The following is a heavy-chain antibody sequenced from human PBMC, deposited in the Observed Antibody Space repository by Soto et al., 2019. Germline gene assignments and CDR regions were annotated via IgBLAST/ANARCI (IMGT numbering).Heavy chain of an antibody. CDR3: AAEGGHCSGGSCEEYYYYGMDV. J-gene: IGHJ6*02. V-gene: IGHV1-2*02. Sequence: GASVKVSCKASGYTFTGYYMHWVRQAPGQGLEWMGWINPNSGGTNYAQKFQGRVTMTRDTSISTAYMELSRLRSDDTAVYYCAAEGGHCSGGSCEEYYYYGMDVWGQGTTVTVSS. D-gene: IGHD2-15*01. CDR2: INPNSGGT. CDR1: GYTFTGYY.